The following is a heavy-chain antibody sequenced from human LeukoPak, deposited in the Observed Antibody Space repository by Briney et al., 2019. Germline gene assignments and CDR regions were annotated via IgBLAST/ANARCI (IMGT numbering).Heavy chain of an antibody. Sequence: ASVKVSCKVSGYSLTGISMHWVRQAPGKGLEWMGGFDPEDGERMSAQKVQGRVTMTEDTSTDTAYMELNSLRPEDTAVYYCATDRDGYNYYFDSWGQGTLVTVSS. J-gene: IGHJ4*02. CDR2: FDPEDGER. D-gene: IGHD5-24*01. V-gene: IGHV1-24*01. CDR3: ATDRDGYNYYFDS. CDR1: GYSLTGIS.